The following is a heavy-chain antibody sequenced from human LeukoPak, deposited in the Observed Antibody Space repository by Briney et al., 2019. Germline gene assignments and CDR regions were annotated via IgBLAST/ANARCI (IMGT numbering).Heavy chain of an antibody. D-gene: IGHD6-19*01. V-gene: IGHV3-30*02. CDR3: VKRIVVADKFDY. CDR2: IRYDGGIQ. CDR1: GFTFSTFG. J-gene: IGHJ4*02. Sequence: GGSLRLSCAASGFTFSTFGMHWVRQAPGKGLEWVAFIRYDGGIQHYADSVKGRFTISKDNSKNTMYLQMDSLRAEDTAVYYCVKRIVVADKFDYWGQGTLVTVSS.